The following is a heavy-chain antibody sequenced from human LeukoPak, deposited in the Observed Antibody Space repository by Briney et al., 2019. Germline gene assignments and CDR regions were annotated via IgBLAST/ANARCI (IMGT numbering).Heavy chain of an antibody. CDR2: INSDGSWT. Sequence: GGSLRLSCAASGNSWMHWVRQAPGKGLVWVSHINSDGSWTSYADSVKGRFTISKDNAKNTVYLQMNNLRAEDTAVYYCVSFYETYWGRGTLVTVSS. J-gene: IGHJ4*02. D-gene: IGHD2/OR15-2a*01. CDR3: VSFYETY. CDR1: GNSW. V-gene: IGHV3-74*01.